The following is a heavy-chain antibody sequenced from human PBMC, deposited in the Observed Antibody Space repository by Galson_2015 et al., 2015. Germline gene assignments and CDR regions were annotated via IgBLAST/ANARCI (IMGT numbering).Heavy chain of an antibody. CDR1: GGTFRTNV. CDR2: IIPIFRTA. CDR3: ARVYYDSSGGTYGWFDP. J-gene: IGHJ5*02. V-gene: IGHV1-69*13. D-gene: IGHD3-22*01. Sequence: SVKVSCKVSGGTFRTNVISWVPQAPGQGLEWMGGIIPIFRTANYAQKFQGRVTITADGSTSTAYMELSSLRSEDTAVYYCARVYYDSSGGTYGWFDPWGQGTQVTVSS.